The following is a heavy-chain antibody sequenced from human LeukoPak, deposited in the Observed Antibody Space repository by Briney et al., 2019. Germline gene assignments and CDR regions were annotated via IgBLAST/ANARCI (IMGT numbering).Heavy chain of an antibody. J-gene: IGHJ6*03. CDR1: GFTFDDYA. Sequence: GGSLRLSCAASGFTFDDYAMHWVRQAPGKGLEWVSGISWNSGSIGYADSVEGRFTISRDNAKNSLYLQMNSLRAEDMALYYCAKGGREAPADYYYMDVWGKGTTVTVSS. V-gene: IGHV3-9*03. CDR3: AKGGREAPADYYYMDV. D-gene: IGHD1-26*01. CDR2: ISWNSGSI.